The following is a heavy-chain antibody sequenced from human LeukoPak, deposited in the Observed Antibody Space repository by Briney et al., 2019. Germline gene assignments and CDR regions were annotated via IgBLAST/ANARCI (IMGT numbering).Heavy chain of an antibody. Sequence: PSETLSLTCTVSGGSISDYYWSWIRQPPGKGLEWIGYISDSGTTNYNPSLKNRVTTSLDTSKNQFSLQLRSVTAADTAVYYCARDFMVRGDQVNYYYYCMDVWGTGATITVSS. CDR2: ISDSGTT. J-gene: IGHJ6*03. V-gene: IGHV4-59*01. CDR3: ARDFMVRGDQVNYYYYCMDV. D-gene: IGHD3-10*01. CDR1: GGSISDYY.